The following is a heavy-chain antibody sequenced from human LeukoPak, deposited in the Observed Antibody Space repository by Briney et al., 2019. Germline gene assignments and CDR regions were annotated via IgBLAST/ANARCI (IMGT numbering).Heavy chain of an antibody. Sequence: SETLSLTCTVSGGSISSYYWSWIRQPAGKGLEWIGYIHYSGSTNYNPSLKSRVTISVDTSKNQFSLKLGTVTAADTAVYYCARISRDGYRVEYYFDYWGQGTLVTVSS. J-gene: IGHJ4*02. V-gene: IGHV4-59*01. CDR1: GGSISSYY. CDR3: ARISRDGYRVEYYFDY. D-gene: IGHD5-24*01. CDR2: IHYSGST.